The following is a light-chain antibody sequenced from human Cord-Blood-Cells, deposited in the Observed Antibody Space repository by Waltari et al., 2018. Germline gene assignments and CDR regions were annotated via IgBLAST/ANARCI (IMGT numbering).Light chain of an antibody. V-gene: IGKV3-11*01. CDR2: DAS. Sequence: ELVLTQSPATLSLSPGERAPPSCRASQSVSSYLAWYQQKHGQAPRLLLYDASNRATGIPARFSGSGSGTDFTLTISSLEPEDFAVYYCQQRSNWPRSITFGQGTRLEIK. J-gene: IGKJ5*01. CDR3: QQRSNWPRSIT. CDR1: QSVSSY.